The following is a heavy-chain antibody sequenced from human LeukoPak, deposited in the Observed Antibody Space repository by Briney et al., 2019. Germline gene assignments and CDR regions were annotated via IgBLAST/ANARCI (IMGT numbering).Heavy chain of an antibody. CDR3: ARGGMSFVYYFDF. CDR1: GASISSYY. J-gene: IGHJ4*02. Sequence: PSETLSLTCSVSGASISSYYWSWIRQPPGKGLEFIGYSYYSGSATYHPSLKSRVTISLDTSKNQFSLRLSSVTAADTAVYYCARGGMSFVYYFDFWGQGALITVTS. D-gene: IGHD1-26*01. V-gene: IGHV4-59*01. CDR2: SYYSGSA.